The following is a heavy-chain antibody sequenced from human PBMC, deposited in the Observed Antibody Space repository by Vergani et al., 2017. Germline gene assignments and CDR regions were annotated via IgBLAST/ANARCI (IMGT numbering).Heavy chain of an antibody. CDR2: IYYSGST. CDR1: GGSISSYY. Sequence: QVQLQESGPGLVKPSETLSLTCTVSGGSISSYYWSWFRQPPGKGLEWIGYIYYSGSTNYNPSLKSRVTISVATSKNQFSLKLSSVTAADTAVYYCARERYSDGYYYGMDVWGQGTTVTVSS. J-gene: IGHJ6*02. CDR3: ARERYSDGYYYGMDV. D-gene: IGHD5-18*01. V-gene: IGHV4-59*01.